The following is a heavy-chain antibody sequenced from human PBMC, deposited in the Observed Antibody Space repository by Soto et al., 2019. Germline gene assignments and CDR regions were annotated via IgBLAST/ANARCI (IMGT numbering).Heavy chain of an antibody. Sequence: PGGSLRLSCAASGFTFSSYGMHWVRQAPGKGLEWVAVIWYDGSNKYYADSVKGRFTISRDNSKNTLYLQMNSLRAEDTAVYYCAGYCSGGSCHVAGDYWGQGTLVTVSS. V-gene: IGHV3-33*01. D-gene: IGHD2-15*01. CDR3: AGYCSGGSCHVAGDY. CDR2: IWYDGSNK. J-gene: IGHJ4*02. CDR1: GFTFSSYG.